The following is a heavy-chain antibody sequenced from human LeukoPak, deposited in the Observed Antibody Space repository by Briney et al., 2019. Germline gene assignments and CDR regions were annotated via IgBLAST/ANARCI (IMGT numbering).Heavy chain of an antibody. CDR2: IIPILGIA. D-gene: IGHD3-10*01. CDR1: GGTFSSYT. J-gene: IGHJ3*02. CDR3: ARDRMVRGAQMAFDI. Sequence: SVKASCKASGGTFSSYTISWVRQAPGQGLEWMGRIIPILGIANYAQKFQGRVTITADKSTSTAYMELSSLRSEDTAVYYCARDRMVRGAQMAFDIWGQGTMVTVSS. V-gene: IGHV1-69*04.